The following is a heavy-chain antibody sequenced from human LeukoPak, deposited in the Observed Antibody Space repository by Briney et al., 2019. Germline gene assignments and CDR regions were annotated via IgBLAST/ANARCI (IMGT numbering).Heavy chain of an antibody. Sequence: GGSLRLSCAASGFTFSSYSMNWVRQAPGKGLEWVSSISSSSSYIYYADSVKGRFTISRDNAKNSLHLQMNSLRAEDTAVYYCARAAVAGPFDYWGQGTLVTVSS. V-gene: IGHV3-21*01. CDR2: ISSSSSYI. J-gene: IGHJ4*02. CDR3: ARAAVAGPFDY. CDR1: GFTFSSYS. D-gene: IGHD6-19*01.